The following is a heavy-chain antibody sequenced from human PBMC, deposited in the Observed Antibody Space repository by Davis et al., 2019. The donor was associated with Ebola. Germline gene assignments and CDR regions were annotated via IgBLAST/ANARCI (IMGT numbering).Heavy chain of an antibody. V-gene: IGHV3-48*04. CDR2: ISSSGSTI. J-gene: IGHJ6*02. CDR1: GFTFSSYS. D-gene: IGHD3/OR15-3a*01. Sequence: PGGSLRLSCAASGFTFSSYSMNWVRQAPGKGLEWVSYISSSGSTIYYADSVKGRFTISRDNAKNSLYLQMNSLRAEDTAVYYCARDRGQAHYYYYGMDVWGQGTTVTVSS. CDR3: ARDRGQAHYYYYGMDV.